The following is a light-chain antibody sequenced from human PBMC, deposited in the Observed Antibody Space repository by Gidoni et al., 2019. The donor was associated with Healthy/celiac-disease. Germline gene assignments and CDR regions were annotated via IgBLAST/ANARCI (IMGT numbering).Light chain of an antibody. V-gene: IGKV1-39*01. Sequence: DPQMPQSPSSLPASVGDRVTIPRRASQSISSYLNWYQQKPGKDPKLPIYASASVQRGVPSRFRGRGSGTDFTRTISSLQPEDFATYYCRQRYSTSYTFGQGTKLEIK. CDR3: RQRYSTSYT. J-gene: IGKJ2*01. CDR2: ASA. CDR1: QSISSY.